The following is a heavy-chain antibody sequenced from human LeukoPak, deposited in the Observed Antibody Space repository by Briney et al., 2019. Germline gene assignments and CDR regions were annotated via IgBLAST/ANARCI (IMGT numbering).Heavy chain of an antibody. J-gene: IGHJ3*02. Sequence: PSETLSLTCAVYGGSFSGYYWSWIRQPPGKGLEWIGEINHSGSTNYNPSLKSRVTISVDTSKNQFSLKLSSVTAADTAVYYCARGRYRVVGSSRRYKAFDIWGQGTMVTVSS. CDR2: INHSGST. CDR3: ARGRYRVVGSSRRYKAFDI. V-gene: IGHV4-34*01. CDR1: GGSFSGYY. D-gene: IGHD1-26*01.